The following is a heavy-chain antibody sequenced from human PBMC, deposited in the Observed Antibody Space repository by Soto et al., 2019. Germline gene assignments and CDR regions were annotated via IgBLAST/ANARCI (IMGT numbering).Heavy chain of an antibody. J-gene: IGHJ4*02. CDR2: ISAYNGNT. V-gene: IGHV1-18*01. D-gene: IGHD6-19*01. CDR3: ARDAIHLAVAAPFDY. Sequence: GASVKVSCKASGYTFTSYGISWVRQAPGQGLEWMGWISAYNGNTNYAQKLQGRVTMTTDTSTSTAYMELRSLRSDDTAVSYCARDAIHLAVAAPFDYWGQGTLVTVSS. CDR1: GYTFTSYG.